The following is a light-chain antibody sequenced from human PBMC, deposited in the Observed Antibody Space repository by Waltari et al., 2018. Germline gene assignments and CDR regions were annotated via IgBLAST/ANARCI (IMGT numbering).Light chain of an antibody. Sequence: DIVMTQSPLFLPVTPGEPASISCRSSQSLLHSSGYTFLDWYLQKPGQSPQLLIYLVSNRASGVPDRFSGSGSGTDFTFKISRVEAEDVGVYYCMQARQTPWTFGQGTKVEIK. CDR3: MQARQTPWT. CDR2: LVS. J-gene: IGKJ1*01. CDR1: QSLLHSSGYTF. V-gene: IGKV2-28*01.